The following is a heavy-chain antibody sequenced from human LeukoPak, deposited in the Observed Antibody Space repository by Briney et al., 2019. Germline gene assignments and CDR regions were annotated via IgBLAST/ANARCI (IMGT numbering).Heavy chain of an antibody. V-gene: IGHV1-69*13. CDR1: GGTFSIYA. J-gene: IGHJ4*02. CDR2: IIPIFGTA. Sequence: GASVKVSFKASGGTFSIYAISWVRQAPGQGREWMGGIIPIFGTANYAQKFQGRVTITADESTSTAYMELSSLRSEDTAVYYCARDGGYAPSWGQGTLVTVSS. D-gene: IGHD5-12*01. CDR3: ARDGGYAPS.